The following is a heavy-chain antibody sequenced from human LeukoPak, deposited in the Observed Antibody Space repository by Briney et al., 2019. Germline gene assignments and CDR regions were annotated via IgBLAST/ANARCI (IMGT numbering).Heavy chain of an antibody. CDR3: ARDRWELPEPTDLDY. Sequence: ASVKVSCKASGYTFTSYGISWVRQAPGQGLEWMGWISAYNGNTNYAQKLQGRVTMTTDTSTSTAYMELRSLRSDDTAVYYCARDRWELPEPTDLDYWGQGTLVTVSS. V-gene: IGHV1-18*01. D-gene: IGHD1-26*01. CDR2: ISAYNGNT. CDR1: GYTFTSYG. J-gene: IGHJ4*02.